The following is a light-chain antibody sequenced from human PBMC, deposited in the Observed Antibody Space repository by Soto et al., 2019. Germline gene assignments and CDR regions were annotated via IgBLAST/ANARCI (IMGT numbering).Light chain of an antibody. V-gene: IGLV2-14*01. CDR2: QVT. CDR1: SSDLAIYNY. J-gene: IGLJ1*01. Sequence: QSVLTQPASVSGSPGQSITISCTGTSSDLAIYNYVSWYQQQPGKAPKLMIYQVTNRPSGVSNRFSGSKSGNTASLTISGLQAEDEADYYCISYTVSRSYVFGTGTKLTVL. CDR3: ISYTVSRSYV.